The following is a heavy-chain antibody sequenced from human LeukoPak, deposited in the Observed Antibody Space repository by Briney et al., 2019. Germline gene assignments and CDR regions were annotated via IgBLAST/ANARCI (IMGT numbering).Heavy chain of an antibody. V-gene: IGHV4-4*02. D-gene: IGHD4-11*01. Sequence: GSLRLSCAASGFTVSSNYMSWVRQPPGKGLEWIGEINHSGSTNYNPSLQSRITISVDKSKNQFSLKLSSVTAADTAVYYCARFSSNYVSYYYGTDVWGQGTTVTVSS. J-gene: IGHJ6*02. CDR3: ARFSSNYVSYYYGTDV. CDR1: GFTVSSNY. CDR2: INHSGST.